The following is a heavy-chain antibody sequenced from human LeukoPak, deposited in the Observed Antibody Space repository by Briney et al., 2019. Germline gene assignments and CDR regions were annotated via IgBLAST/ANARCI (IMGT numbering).Heavy chain of an antibody. J-gene: IGHJ3*02. CDR3: ARATSNSSSRSDHAFDI. Sequence: ASVKVSCKASGYTFTSNYMHWVRQAPGQGLEWMGIISPSGGSTTYAQKFQGRVTMTRDTSTNTVYMELSSLRSDDTAVYYCARATSNSSSRSDHAFDIWGQGTMVTVSS. CDR2: ISPSGGST. V-gene: IGHV1-46*01. D-gene: IGHD6-13*01. CDR1: GYTFTSNY.